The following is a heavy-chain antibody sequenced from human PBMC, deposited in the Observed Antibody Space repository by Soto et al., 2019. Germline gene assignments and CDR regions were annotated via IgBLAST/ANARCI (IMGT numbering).Heavy chain of an antibody. J-gene: IGHJ4*02. Sequence: PGGSLRLSCAASGFTFSSYGMHWVRQAPGKGLEWVAVISYDGSNKYYADSVKGRFTISRDNSKNTLYLQMNSLRAEDTAVYYCATLIVGARQYHFAYWGQGTLVTVSS. D-gene: IGHD1-26*01. CDR2: ISYDGSNK. V-gene: IGHV3-30*03. CDR1: GFTFSSYG. CDR3: ATLIVGARQYHFAY.